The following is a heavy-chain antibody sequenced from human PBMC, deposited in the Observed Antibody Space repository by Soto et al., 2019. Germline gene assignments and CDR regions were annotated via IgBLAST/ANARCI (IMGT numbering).Heavy chain of an antibody. CDR2: IYWDDDK. CDR1: GFSLSTSGVG. J-gene: IGHJ4*02. V-gene: IGHV2-5*02. Sequence: QITLKESGPTLVKPTQTLTLTCTFSGFSLSTSGVGVGWIRQPPGKALEWLALIYWDDDKRYSPSLKCRLTITKDTSKNQVVLTMTNMDPVDTATYYCAHSIQILICSGGSCYSHGHGYYFDYWGQGTLVTVSS. D-gene: IGHD2-15*01. CDR3: AHSIQILICSGGSCYSHGHGYYFDY.